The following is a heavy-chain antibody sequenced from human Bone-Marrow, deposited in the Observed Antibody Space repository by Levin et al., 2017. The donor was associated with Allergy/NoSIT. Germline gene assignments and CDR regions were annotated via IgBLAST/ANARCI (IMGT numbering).Heavy chain of an antibody. CDR2: IYYSGST. D-gene: IGHD2-15*01. V-gene: IGHV4-30-4*01. CDR3: ARCTGGTCYTGLDY. CDR1: GGSISSGDDY. J-gene: IGHJ4*02. Sequence: SQTLSLTCTVSGGSISSGDDYCSWIRQPPGKGLEWIGYIYYSGSTYYNPSLKSRVTISVDTSKNQFSPRLSFVTATDTAVYYCARCTGGTCYTGLDYWGQGTLVTVSS.